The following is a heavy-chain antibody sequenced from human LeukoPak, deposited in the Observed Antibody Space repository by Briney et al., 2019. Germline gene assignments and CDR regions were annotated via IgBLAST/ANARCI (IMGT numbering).Heavy chain of an antibody. V-gene: IGHV3-11*01. CDR2: ISSSGFST. CDR1: GFNFSDYY. J-gene: IGHJ4*02. D-gene: IGHD1-26*01. CDR3: AREEGATQDAN. Sequence: GGSLRLSCAASGFNFSDYYMSWIRQAPGKGLEWVSYISSSGFSTYYAGSVKGRFTISRDNARNSLYLQMNSLAPEDTALYYCAREEGATQDANWGQGTLVLVSS.